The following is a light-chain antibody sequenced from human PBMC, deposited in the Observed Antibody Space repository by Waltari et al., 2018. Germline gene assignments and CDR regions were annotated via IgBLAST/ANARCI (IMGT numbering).Light chain of an antibody. V-gene: IGLV4-69*01. J-gene: IGLJ3*02. CDR2: VNSDASH. CDR3: QTGGHGTWV. CDR1: SGHRSNV. Sequence: QLVLTQSPSVSAPLGASVKLTCTLSSGHRSNVIGGHQQRPGKGPRYLMKVNSDASHSKGDEIPDRFSGSSSGPERYLTISSLQSDDEADYYCQTGGHGTWVFGGGTKLTVL.